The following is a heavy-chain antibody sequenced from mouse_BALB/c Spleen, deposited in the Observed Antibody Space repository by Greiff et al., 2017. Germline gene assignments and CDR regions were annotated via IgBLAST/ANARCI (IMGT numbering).Heavy chain of an antibody. CDR1: GYAFTNYL. CDR3: AREHPDSSGYTYYAMDD. CDR2: INPGSGGT. D-gene: IGHD3-2*01. V-gene: IGHV1-54*03. J-gene: IGHJ4*01. Sequence: QVQLQQSGAELVRPGTSVKVSCKASGYAFTNYLIEWVKQRPGQGLEWIGVINPGSGGTNYNEKFKGKATLTADKSSSTAYMQLSSLTSDDSAVYFCAREHPDSSGYTYYAMDDWGQGTSVTVSS.